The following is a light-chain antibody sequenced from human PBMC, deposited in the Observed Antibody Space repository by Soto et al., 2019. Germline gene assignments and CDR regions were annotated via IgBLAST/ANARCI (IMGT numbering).Light chain of an antibody. V-gene: IGLV2-8*01. CDR2: EVN. J-gene: IGLJ2*01. CDR1: SSDIGAYNF. Sequence: QSALTQPPSASGSPGQSVTISCSGSSSDIGAYNFVSWYQQHPGQAPKLMIVEVNQRPSGVPNRFSGSKSGNTASLTVSGLQAEDEADYYCSSFAGDNDVIFGGGTKVTVL. CDR3: SSFAGDNDVI.